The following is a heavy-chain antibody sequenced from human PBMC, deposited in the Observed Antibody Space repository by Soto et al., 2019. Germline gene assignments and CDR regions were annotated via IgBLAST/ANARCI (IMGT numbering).Heavy chain of an antibody. D-gene: IGHD1-1*01. CDR1: GGSFSGCY. Sequence: SETLSLTCAVYGGSFSGCYWSWIRQPPGKGLEWIGEINHSGSTNYNPSLKSRVTISVDTSKNQFSLKLSSVTAADTAVYYCARGRGIVQWGQGTLVTVSS. V-gene: IGHV4-34*01. CDR2: INHSGST. CDR3: ARGRGIVQ. J-gene: IGHJ4*02.